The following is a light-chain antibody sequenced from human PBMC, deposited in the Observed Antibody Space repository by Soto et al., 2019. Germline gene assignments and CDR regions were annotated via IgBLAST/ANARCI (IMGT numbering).Light chain of an antibody. Sequence: EIVLTQSPGTLSLSPGERATLSCRASQSVSTNYLAWYQQKPGQAPRLLICGASSRATGIPDRFSGSGSGTDFTLTISRLEPKDFAVYYCQQYGSSPLWTFGQGTKVEIK. CDR1: QSVSTNY. J-gene: IGKJ1*01. V-gene: IGKV3-20*01. CDR2: GAS. CDR3: QQYGSSPLWT.